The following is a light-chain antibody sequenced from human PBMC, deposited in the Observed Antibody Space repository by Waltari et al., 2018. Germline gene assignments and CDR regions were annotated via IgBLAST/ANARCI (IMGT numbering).Light chain of an antibody. CDR2: GAS. CDR3: QQYNDWPPLT. CDR1: QSVSSF. Sequence: EVVMTQSPATLSLSPGEIATLSCRASQSVSSFLAWYQQKPGQAPRRLIYGASTRATGIPARFSGSGSGTEFTLTISSLQSEDFAVYYCQQYNDWPPLTFGGGTKVEIK. J-gene: IGKJ4*01. V-gene: IGKV3-15*01.